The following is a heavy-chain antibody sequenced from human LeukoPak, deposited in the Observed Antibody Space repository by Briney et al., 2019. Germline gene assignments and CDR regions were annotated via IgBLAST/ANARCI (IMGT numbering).Heavy chain of an antibody. D-gene: IGHD5-12*01. CDR1: GGSISSSSYS. CDR3: ARSEKVATATGWFDP. CDR2: ISFSGST. V-gene: IGHV4-39*07. Sequence: SETLSLTCTVSGGSISSSSYSWGWIRQPPGKGLEWIGNISFSGSTNYNPSLKSRVNIAVDTSKNQFSLKLTSVTAADTAVYYCARSEKVATATGWFDPWGQGTLVTVSS. J-gene: IGHJ5*02.